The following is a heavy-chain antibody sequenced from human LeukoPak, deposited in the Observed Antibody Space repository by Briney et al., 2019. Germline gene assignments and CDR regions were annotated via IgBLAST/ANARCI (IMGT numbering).Heavy chain of an antibody. Sequence: GGSLRLSCAASGFTFSSYSMNWVRQAPGKGLEWVSSISSSSSYIYYADSVKGGFTISRENAKNSLYVQMNSLRAEDTAVYYCARAGVRFLEWLLSPRPPYFDYWGQGTLVTVSS. J-gene: IGHJ4*02. D-gene: IGHD3-3*01. V-gene: IGHV3-21*01. CDR2: ISSSSSYI. CDR3: ARAGVRFLEWLLSPRPPYFDY. CDR1: GFTFSSYS.